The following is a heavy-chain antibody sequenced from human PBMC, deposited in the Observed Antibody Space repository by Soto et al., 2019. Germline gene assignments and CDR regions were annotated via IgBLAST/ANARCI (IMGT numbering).Heavy chain of an antibody. CDR3: AIEGGSGSPDWYIHF. V-gene: IGHV4-39*02. J-gene: IGHJ2*01. CDR2: IYYSGST. Sequence: ASETLSLTCTVSGGSISSSSYYWGWIRQPPGKGLEWIGSIYYSGSTYYNPSLKSRVTISVDTSKNQFSLKLSSVTAADTAVYYCAIEGGSGSPDWYIHFWGSGTLVTVSS. CDR1: GGSISSSSYY. D-gene: IGHD1-26*01.